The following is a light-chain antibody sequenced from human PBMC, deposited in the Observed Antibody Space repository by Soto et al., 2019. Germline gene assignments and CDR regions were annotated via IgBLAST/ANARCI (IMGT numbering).Light chain of an antibody. CDR1: QSIRRW. J-gene: IGKJ1*01. Sequence: DIQMTQSPSSLSASVGDRVTIACRASQSIRRWLAWYQQKPGEAPKLLIYDASALPRGVPSRFSGSGSGTKFTLTIASLQPDDFATYYCQQYETFSGTFGPGTKVDI. CDR3: QQYETFSGT. V-gene: IGKV1-5*01. CDR2: DAS.